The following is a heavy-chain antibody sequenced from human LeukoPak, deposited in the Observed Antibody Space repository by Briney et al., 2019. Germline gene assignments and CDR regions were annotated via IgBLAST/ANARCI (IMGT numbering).Heavy chain of an antibody. V-gene: IGHV3-9*01. CDR1: GFTFDDYA. CDR2: ISWNSGSI. D-gene: IGHD3/OR15-3a*01. CDR3: AKDISWTEDAFDI. Sequence: GRSLRLSCAASGFTFDDYAMHWVRQAPGKGLEWVSGISWNSGSIGYADSVKGRFTISRDNAKNSLYLQMNSLRAEDTALYYCAKDISWTEDAFDIWGQGTMVTVSS. J-gene: IGHJ3*02.